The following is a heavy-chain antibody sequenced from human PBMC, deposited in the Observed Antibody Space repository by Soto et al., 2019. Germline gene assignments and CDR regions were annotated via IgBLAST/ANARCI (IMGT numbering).Heavy chain of an antibody. J-gene: IGHJ4*02. V-gene: IGHV3-53*01. Sequence: EVQLVESGGGLIQPGGSLRLSCAASGFTVSSKYMTWVRQAPGKGLEWVSVIYGGGTTYYADSVKGRFTISRDNSKNTLQLQVNSLRAEDMAVYYCVQTTGWPGFDFWGQGTLVTVSS. D-gene: IGHD6-19*01. CDR2: IYGGGTT. CDR3: VQTTGWPGFDF. CDR1: GFTVSSKY.